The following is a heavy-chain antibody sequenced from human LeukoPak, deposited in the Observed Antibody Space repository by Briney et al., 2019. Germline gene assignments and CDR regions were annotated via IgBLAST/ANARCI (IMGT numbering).Heavy chain of an antibody. CDR1: GGSVRNYY. J-gene: IGHJ4*02. CDR2: SYYDGTN. V-gene: IGHV4-59*02. Sequence: SETLSLTCTVSGGSVRNYYWSWIRQPPGKGLEWIGYSYYDGTNNYNPSLKSRVSISVDASKNQLSLKLSSVTAADTAVYYCAIHHYFDSRGYYSFDYWGQGTLVTVSS. CDR3: AIHHYFDSRGYYSFDY. D-gene: IGHD3-22*01.